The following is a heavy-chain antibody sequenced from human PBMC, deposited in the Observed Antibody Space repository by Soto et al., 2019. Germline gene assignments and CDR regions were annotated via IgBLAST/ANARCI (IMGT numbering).Heavy chain of an antibody. CDR3: ARATYYYDSSGYLYYFDY. V-gene: IGHV4-4*07. CDR2: IYTSGST. J-gene: IGHJ4*02. D-gene: IGHD3-22*01. CDR1: GGSISSYY. Sequence: SETLSLTCTVSGGSISSYYWSWIRQPAGKGLEWIGRIYTSGSTNYNPSLKSRVTMSVDTSKNQFSPKLSSVTAADTAVYYCARATYYYDSSGYLYYFDYWGQGALVTVSS.